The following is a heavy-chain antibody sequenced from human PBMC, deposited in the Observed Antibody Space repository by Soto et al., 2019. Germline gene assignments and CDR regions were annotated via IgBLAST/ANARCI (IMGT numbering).Heavy chain of an antibody. CDR2: ISYDGSNK. Sequence: GGSLRLSCAASGFTFSSYAMHWVRQAPGKGLEWVAVISYDGSNKYYADSVKGRFTISRDNSKNTLYLQMNSLRAEDTAVYYCARVGFGSSWYETYYYYGMDVWGQGTTVTVSS. CDR1: GFTFSSYA. CDR3: ARVGFGSSWYETYYYYGMDV. D-gene: IGHD6-13*01. V-gene: IGHV3-30-3*01. J-gene: IGHJ6*02.